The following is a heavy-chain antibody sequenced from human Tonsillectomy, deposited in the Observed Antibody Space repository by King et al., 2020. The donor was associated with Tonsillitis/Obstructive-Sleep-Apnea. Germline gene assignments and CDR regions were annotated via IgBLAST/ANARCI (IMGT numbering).Heavy chain of an antibody. J-gene: IGHJ4*02. CDR1: GFSLSTSGVG. D-gene: IGHD1-26*01. CDR3: AHRPSGSYSFDY. V-gene: IGHV2-5*02. Sequence: ITLKESGPTLVKSTQTLTLTCTFSGFSLSTSGVGGGWVRQPPGNDLEWLALLYWDDDKRYSPSLKSRVTITKDTSKNQVVLTMTNMDPVDTATYYCAHRPSGSYSFDYWGQGTLVTVSS. CDR2: LYWDDDK.